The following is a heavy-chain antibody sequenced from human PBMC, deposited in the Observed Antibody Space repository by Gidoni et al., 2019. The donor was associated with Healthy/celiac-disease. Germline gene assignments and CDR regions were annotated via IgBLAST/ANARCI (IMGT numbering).Heavy chain of an antibody. Sequence: QVQLVESGGGVVQPGRSLSLSSAASGFTLSSYGMHWVRQAPGKGLEWVAVRWYDGSNKYYADSVKGRFTSSRDNSKNTLYLQMNSLRAEDTAVYYCALGIAAAGSDYWGQGTLVTVSS. CDR3: ALGIAAAGSDY. V-gene: IGHV3-33*01. CDR1: GFTLSSYG. D-gene: IGHD6-13*01. CDR2: RWYDGSNK. J-gene: IGHJ4*02.